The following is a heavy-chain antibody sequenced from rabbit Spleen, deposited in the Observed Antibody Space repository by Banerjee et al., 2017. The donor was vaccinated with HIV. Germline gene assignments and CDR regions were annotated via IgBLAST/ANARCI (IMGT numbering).Heavy chain of an antibody. CDR3: ARDTGTSFSSYGMDL. V-gene: IGHV1S40*01. CDR2: IAGSSSGFT. D-gene: IGHD7-1*01. Sequence: QSLEESGGDLVKPGASLTLTCIASGVSFSGDSYMCWVRQAPGKGLEWISCIAGSSSGFTYSATWATGRFTISKTSSTTVTLQMTSLTVADTATYFCARDTGTSFSSYGMDLWGPGTLVT. CDR1: GVSFSGDSY. J-gene: IGHJ6*01.